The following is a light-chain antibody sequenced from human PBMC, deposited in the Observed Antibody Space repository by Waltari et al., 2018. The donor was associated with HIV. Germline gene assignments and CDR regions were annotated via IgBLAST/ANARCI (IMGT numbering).Light chain of an antibody. V-gene: IGLV3-25*03. Sequence: SHELKQPPSVSVSPGQTATITCSGDALATQYAFWYQQKAGHAPVVIIYKDSERPSGIPERISGSSSGTTVTLTISEVQAEDEADYYCQSADSSGTYVFGSGTKVTVL. CDR3: QSADSSGTYV. J-gene: IGLJ1*01. CDR1: ALATQY. CDR2: KDS.